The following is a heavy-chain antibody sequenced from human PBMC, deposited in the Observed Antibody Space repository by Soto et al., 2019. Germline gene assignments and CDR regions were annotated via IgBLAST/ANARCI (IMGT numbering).Heavy chain of an antibody. CDR2: MTPISGNT. V-gene: IGHV1-8*01. CDR3: ARDPDFLTGNV. D-gene: IGHD3-9*01. CDR1: GYTFNGYD. J-gene: IGHJ6*02. Sequence: ASLKVSCNASGYTFNGYDNDWLLHATGHGLEWMGWMTPISGNTGYARKFQGTVTMSRNASISTAYLELSSLRSADKAVYYCARDPDFLTGNVWGQGTTVTVSS.